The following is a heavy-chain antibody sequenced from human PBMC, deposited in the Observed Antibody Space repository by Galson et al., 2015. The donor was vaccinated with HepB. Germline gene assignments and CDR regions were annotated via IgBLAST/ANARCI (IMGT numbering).Heavy chain of an antibody. CDR1: GGTFSSYA. CDR2: IIPIFGTA. V-gene: IGHV1-69*13. Sequence: SVKVSCKASGGTFSSYAISWVRQAPRQGLEWMGGIIPIFGTANYAQKFQGRVTITADESTSTAYMELSSLRSEDTAVYYCASIFGIAVAGTGAFDIWGQGTMVTVSS. D-gene: IGHD6-19*01. CDR3: ASIFGIAVAGTGAFDI. J-gene: IGHJ3*02.